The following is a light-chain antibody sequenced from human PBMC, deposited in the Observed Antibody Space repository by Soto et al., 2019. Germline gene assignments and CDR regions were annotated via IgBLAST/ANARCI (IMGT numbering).Light chain of an antibody. J-gene: IGKJ1*01. CDR2: KAS. CDR3: QQFHTYWLT. V-gene: IGKV1-5*03. Sequence: DIPMTQSPSTLSASVGDRVTITCRASQTIINWLAWYQQKPGKAPKLLIYKASTLESEVQSRFSDSGSETEFTLTINCLQPDDSANYYCQQFHTYWLTFGQETKVEIK. CDR1: QTIINW.